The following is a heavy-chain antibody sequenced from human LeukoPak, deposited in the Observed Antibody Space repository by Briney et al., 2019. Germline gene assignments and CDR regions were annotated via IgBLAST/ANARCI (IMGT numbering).Heavy chain of an antibody. V-gene: IGHV3-49*04. Sequence: PGGSLRLSCTASGFTFGDYAMSWVRRAPGKGLEWVGFIRSKAYGGTTEYAASVKGRFTISRDDSKSIAYLQMNSLKTEDTAVYYCTRDLLELSYLDYWGQGTLVTVSS. D-gene: IGHD1-7*01. CDR1: GFTFGDYA. CDR2: IRSKAYGGTT. CDR3: TRDLLELSYLDY. J-gene: IGHJ4*02.